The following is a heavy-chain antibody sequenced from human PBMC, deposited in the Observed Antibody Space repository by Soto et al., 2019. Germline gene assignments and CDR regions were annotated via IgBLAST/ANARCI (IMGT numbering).Heavy chain of an antibody. Sequence: PGGSLRLSCAASGFTFSSYGMHWVRQAPGKGLEWVAVISYDGSNKYYADSVKGRFTISRDNSKNTLYLQMNSLRAEDTAVYYCAKGYGSGTDYWGQGTLVTVSS. CDR1: GFTFSSYG. D-gene: IGHD3-10*01. J-gene: IGHJ4*02. CDR3: AKGYGSGTDY. V-gene: IGHV3-30*18. CDR2: ISYDGSNK.